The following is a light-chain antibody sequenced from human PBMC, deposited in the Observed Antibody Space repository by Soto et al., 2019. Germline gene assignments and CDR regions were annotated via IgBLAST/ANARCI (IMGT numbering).Light chain of an antibody. CDR2: RNN. V-gene: IGLV1-47*01. CDR3: AGWYDTMEAQV. CDR1: RSNIGRNF. J-gene: IGLJ3*02. Sequence: QSVLTQSPSASGTPGQRVTISCSGSRSNIGRNFVYWYQHVPGTAPSLLIQRNNERPSGVPDRFSGSKSGTSVSLAISGIRSDDEATYYCAGWYDTMEAQVFGGGTKVTVL.